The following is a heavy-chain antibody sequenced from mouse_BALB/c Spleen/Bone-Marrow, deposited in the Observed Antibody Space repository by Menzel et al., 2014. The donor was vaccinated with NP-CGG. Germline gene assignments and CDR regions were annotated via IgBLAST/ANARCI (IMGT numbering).Heavy chain of an antibody. V-gene: IGHV1S81*02. J-gene: IGHJ4*01. CDR1: GYTFTSYY. CDR3: TRRSLLSDYYSMDY. CDR2: INPSNGGT. D-gene: IGHD2-10*01. Sequence: QVQLQQSGAELVKPGASVKLSCKASGYTFTSYYLYWVKQRPGQGLEWIGEINPSNGGTNFNERFKSKASLTVDKSSSTAYMQLNSLTSEDSAVYYCTRRSLLSDYYSMDYWGQGTPVPVSS.